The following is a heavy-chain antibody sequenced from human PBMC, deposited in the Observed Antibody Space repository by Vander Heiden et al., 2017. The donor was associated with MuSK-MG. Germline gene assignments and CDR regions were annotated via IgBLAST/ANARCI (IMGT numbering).Heavy chain of an antibody. D-gene: IGHD6-13*01. V-gene: IGHV4-59*01. CDR1: GGSISSYY. CDR2: IYYSGST. CDR3: ARVACSRDDAFDI. Sequence: QVQLQESGPGLAKPSETRSLTCTVSGGSISSYYWSWIRQPPGKGLEWIGYIYYSGSTNYNPALKSRVTISVDTSKNQFSLKLSSVTAADTAVYYSARVACSRDDAFDIWGQGTMVTLFS. J-gene: IGHJ3*02.